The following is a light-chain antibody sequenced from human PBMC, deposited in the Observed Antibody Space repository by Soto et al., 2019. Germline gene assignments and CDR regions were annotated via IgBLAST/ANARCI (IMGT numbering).Light chain of an antibody. J-gene: IGKJ3*01. CDR2: DAS. V-gene: IGKV1-33*01. CDR3: QQYENLPIT. Sequence: DIQMTQSPSSLSASVGDRVTITCQASQDISNFLNWYQQKPGTAPKLLIYDASNLEAGVPSRFSGSGSGTDFIFITNSLQPEDIATYYCQQYENLPITFGPGTKVDVK. CDR1: QDISNF.